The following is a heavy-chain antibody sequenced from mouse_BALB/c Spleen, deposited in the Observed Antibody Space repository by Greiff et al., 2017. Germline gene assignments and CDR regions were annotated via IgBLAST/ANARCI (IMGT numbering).Heavy chain of an antibody. CDR2: ISYDGSN. Sequence: EVQVVESGPGLVKPSQSLSLTCSVTGYSITSGYYWYWIRQFPGNKLEWMGYISYDGSNNYNPSLKNRISITRDTSKNQFFLKLNSVTTEDTATYYGARKGDYYGSSYYAMDYWGQGTSVTVSS. D-gene: IGHD1-1*01. CDR1: GYSITSGYY. CDR3: ARKGDYYGSSYYAMDY. J-gene: IGHJ4*01. V-gene: IGHV3-6*02.